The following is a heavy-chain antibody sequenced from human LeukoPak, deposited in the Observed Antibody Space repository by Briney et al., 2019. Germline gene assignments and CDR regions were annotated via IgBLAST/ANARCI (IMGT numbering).Heavy chain of an antibody. CDR1: GGFIDSNTYC. V-gene: IGHV4-39*01. Sequence: SETLSLTCTVSGGFIDSNTYCWGWICQPPGKGLEWIGSIYYSGSTYYNPSLKSRVTISVDTSETQFSLKLSSVTAADTAVYYCARQRATTVTTPDYWGQGTLVTVSS. CDR3: ARQRATTVTTPDY. D-gene: IGHD4-11*01. J-gene: IGHJ4*02. CDR2: IYYSGST.